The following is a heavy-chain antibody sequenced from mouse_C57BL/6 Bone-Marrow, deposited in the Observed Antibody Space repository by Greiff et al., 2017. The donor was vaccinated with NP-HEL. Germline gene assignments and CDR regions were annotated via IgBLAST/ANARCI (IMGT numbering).Heavy chain of an antibody. J-gene: IGHJ1*03. CDR2: IRNKANGYTT. Sequence: EVKVVESGGGLVQPGGSLSLSCAASGYTFTDYYMSWVRQPPGKALEWLGFIRNKANGYTTEYSASVMGRFTISRDNSQSILYLQMNALRAEDSATYYCARSSLLRPGWYFDVWGTGTTVTVSS. V-gene: IGHV7-3*01. CDR1: GYTFTDYY. D-gene: IGHD1-2*01. CDR3: ARSSLLRPGWYFDV.